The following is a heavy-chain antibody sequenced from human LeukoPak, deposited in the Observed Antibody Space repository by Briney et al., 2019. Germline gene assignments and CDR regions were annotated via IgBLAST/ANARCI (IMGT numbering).Heavy chain of an antibody. J-gene: IGHJ6*02. V-gene: IGHV4-59*01. D-gene: IGHD6-13*01. CDR1: GGSIRSYF. Sequence: SETLSLTCTGSGGSIRSYFWSWIRQSPGKGLEWIGYIYDSGSINYNPSLKSRVTVSVDTSKNQFTLKLSSVTAADTAVYYCARDVGSSSWSYYGMDVWGQGTTVTVSS. CDR3: ARDVGSSSWSYYGMDV. CDR2: IYDSGSI.